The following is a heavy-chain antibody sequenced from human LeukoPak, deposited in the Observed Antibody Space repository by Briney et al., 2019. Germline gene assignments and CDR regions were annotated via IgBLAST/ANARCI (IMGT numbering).Heavy chain of an antibody. Sequence: GRSLRLSCAASGFTFSSYAMSWVRQAPGKGLEWVSAISGSGGSTYYADSVKGRFTISRDNSKNTLYLQMNSLRAEDTAVYYCAKDLEQWLFYYFDYWGQGTLVTVSS. CDR1: GFTFSSYA. V-gene: IGHV3-23*01. D-gene: IGHD6-19*01. CDR2: ISGSGGST. J-gene: IGHJ4*02. CDR3: AKDLEQWLFYYFDY.